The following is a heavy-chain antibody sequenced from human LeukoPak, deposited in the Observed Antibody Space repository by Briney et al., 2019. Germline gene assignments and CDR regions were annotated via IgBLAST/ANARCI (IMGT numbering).Heavy chain of an antibody. CDR3: ARALVTIFGVDFYYYMDV. D-gene: IGHD3-3*01. V-gene: IGHV4-59*01. Sequence: SETLSLTCTVSGGSISSYYWSWIRQPPGKGLEWIGYIYYGGSTNYNPSLKSRVTISVDTSKNQFSLKLSSVTAADTAVYYCARALVTIFGVDFYYYMDVWGKGTTVTVSS. CDR1: GGSISSYY. J-gene: IGHJ6*03. CDR2: IYYGGST.